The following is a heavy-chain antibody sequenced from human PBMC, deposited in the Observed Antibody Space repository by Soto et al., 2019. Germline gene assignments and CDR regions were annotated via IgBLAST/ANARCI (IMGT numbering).Heavy chain of an antibody. CDR1: GGTFSSYA. Sequence: ASVKVSCKASGGTFSSYAISWVRQAPGQGLEWMGGIIPIFGTANYAQKFQGRVTITADESTSTAYMELSSLRSEDTAVYYCAESPYCSGGSCHQDYYYGMDVWGQGTTVTVSS. J-gene: IGHJ6*02. V-gene: IGHV1-69*13. D-gene: IGHD2-15*01. CDR3: AESPYCSGGSCHQDYYYGMDV. CDR2: IIPIFGTA.